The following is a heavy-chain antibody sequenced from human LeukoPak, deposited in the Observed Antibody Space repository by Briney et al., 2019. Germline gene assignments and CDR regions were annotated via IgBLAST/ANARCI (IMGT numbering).Heavy chain of an antibody. Sequence: PGGSLRLSCAASGFTFDDYAMHWVRQAPGKGLEWVSLISGDGGSTYYADSVKGRFTISRDNSKNSLYLQMNSLRTEDTALYYCAKFRTGGSYFDFDYWGQGTLVTVSS. V-gene: IGHV3-43*02. D-gene: IGHD1-26*01. CDR3: AKFRTGGSYFDFDY. CDR1: GFTFDDYA. CDR2: ISGDGGST. J-gene: IGHJ4*02.